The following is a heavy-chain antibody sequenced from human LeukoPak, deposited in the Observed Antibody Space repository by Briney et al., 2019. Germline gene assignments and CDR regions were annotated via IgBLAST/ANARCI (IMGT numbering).Heavy chain of an antibody. D-gene: IGHD3-3*01. J-gene: IGHJ4*02. Sequence: SETLSLTCTVSGGSISSGDYYWRWIRQPPGKGLEWIVYIYYSGRPYYKPSLKSRVTISVDTSKNQFSLKLSSVTAADTAVYYCVRTSGYDFWSGYYRSDYWGQGTLVTVSS. CDR1: GGSISSGDYY. CDR3: VRTSGYDFWSGYYRSDY. V-gene: IGHV4-30-4*08. CDR2: IYYSGRP.